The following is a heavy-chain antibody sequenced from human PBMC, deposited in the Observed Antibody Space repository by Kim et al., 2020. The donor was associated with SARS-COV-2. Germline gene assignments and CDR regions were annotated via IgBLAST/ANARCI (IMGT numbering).Heavy chain of an antibody. D-gene: IGHD5-18*01. J-gene: IGHJ1*01. CDR1: GYTFTSYA. CDR2: INTNTGNP. V-gene: IGHV7-4-1*02. Sequence: ASVKVSCKASGYTFTSYAMNWVRQAPGQGLEWMGWINTNTGNPTYAQGFTGRFVFSLATSVSTAYLQISSLKAEDTAVYYCARDTPPDTGSASAPTLFPLVSCENSPSDTSSVAVGCLAQDFLPPIEY. CDR3: ARDTPPDTGSASAPTLFPLVSCENSPSDTSSVAVGCLAQDFLPPIEY.